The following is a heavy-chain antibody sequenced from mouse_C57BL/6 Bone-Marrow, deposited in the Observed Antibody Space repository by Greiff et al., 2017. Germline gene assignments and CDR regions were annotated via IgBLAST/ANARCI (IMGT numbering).Heavy chain of an antibody. J-gene: IGHJ4*01. V-gene: IGHV5-9*01. CDR2: ISGGGGNT. CDR1: GFTFSSYT. Sequence: EVKLVESGGGLVKPGGSLKLSCAASGFTFSSYTMSWVRKTPEKRLEWVATISGGGGNTYYPDSVKGRFTISRDNAKNTLYLQMSSMRSEDTALYYGTRQPLYYAMDYWGQGTSVTVSS. CDR3: TRQPLYYAMDY.